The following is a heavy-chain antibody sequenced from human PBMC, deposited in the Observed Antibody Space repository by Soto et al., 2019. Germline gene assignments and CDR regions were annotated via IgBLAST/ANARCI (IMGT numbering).Heavy chain of an antibody. D-gene: IGHD6-19*01. Sequence: EVQLLESGGDLVQPGGSLRLSCAASGFTFSTYAMSWVRQAPGKGLKWVSAISGSGGSTYYADSVKGRFTISRDNSKNPLVLQRSGRRAEATAVYYCALQQAVAGTPSWFDPWGQGTLVTVSS. CDR1: GFTFSTYA. J-gene: IGHJ5*02. V-gene: IGHV3-23*01. CDR2: ISGSGGST. CDR3: ALQQAVAGTPSWFDP.